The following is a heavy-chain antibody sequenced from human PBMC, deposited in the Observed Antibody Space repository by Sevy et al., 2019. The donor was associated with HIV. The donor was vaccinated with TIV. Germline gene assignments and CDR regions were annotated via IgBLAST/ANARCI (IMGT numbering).Heavy chain of an antibody. CDR3: ATSGSYSLNWFDP. V-gene: IGHV4-39*01. Sequence: SETLSLTCTVSGGSISSSSYYWGWISQPPGKGLEWVGSGYYSGSTYYNPSLNSRVTISVDTSKNQFSLKLSSVTAADTAVYYCATSGSYSLNWFDPWGQGTLVTVSS. CDR1: GGSISSSSYY. CDR2: GYYSGST. D-gene: IGHD1-26*01. J-gene: IGHJ5*02.